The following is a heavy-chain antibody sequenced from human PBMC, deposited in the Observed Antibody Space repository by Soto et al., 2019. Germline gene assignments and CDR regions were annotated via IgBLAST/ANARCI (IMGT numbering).Heavy chain of an antibody. D-gene: IGHD4-17*01. CDR3: ASVNPTTVADY. J-gene: IGHJ4*02. Sequence: QVQLVQAGAEVKKHGASVKVSCKDSGYNFTGYYMHWVRQAHGPGLEWMGWIKPNSGDTNYAQKCQGRGTITSDTSLSTADMELSSLRSDDTAVYYCASVNPTTVADYWGQGPLVTVSS. CDR1: GYNFTGYY. CDR2: IKPNSGDT. V-gene: IGHV1-2*02.